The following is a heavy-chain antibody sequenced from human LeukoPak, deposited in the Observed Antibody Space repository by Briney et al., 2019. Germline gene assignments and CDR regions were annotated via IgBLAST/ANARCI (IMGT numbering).Heavy chain of an antibody. CDR2: IYSSGST. D-gene: IGHD2-2*01. CDR3: ARLYCSSTSCPSAGYYFDY. CDR1: GGSISSYY. J-gene: IGHJ4*02. V-gene: IGHV4-59*01. Sequence: SETLSLTCTVSGGSISSYYWSWIRQPPEKGLEWLGYIYSSGSTNYNPSLKSRVTISVDTSKNQFSLKLSSVTAADTAVYYCARLYCSSTSCPSAGYYFDYWGQGTLVTVSS.